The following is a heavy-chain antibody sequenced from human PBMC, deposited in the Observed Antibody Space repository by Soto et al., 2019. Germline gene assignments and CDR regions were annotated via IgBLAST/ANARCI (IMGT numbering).Heavy chain of an antibody. V-gene: IGHV1-69*13. CDR3: ATNEGRDGYRFDY. J-gene: IGHJ4*02. Sequence: ASVKVSCKASGVTFSRQDMRWVRQAPGQGLEWMGGIIPIFGTPQYAEKFQDRVTITADESTSTAYMELSSLTSEDTAVYYCATNEGRDGYRFDYWGQGTLVSVSS. CDR2: IIPIFGTP. CDR1: GVTFSRQD. D-gene: IGHD5-12*01.